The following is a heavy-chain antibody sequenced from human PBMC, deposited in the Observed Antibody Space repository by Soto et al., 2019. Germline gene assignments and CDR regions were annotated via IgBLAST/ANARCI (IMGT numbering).Heavy chain of an antibody. CDR1: GFTVSSNY. Sequence: EVQLVESGGGLVQPGGSLRLSCAASGFTVSSNYMSWVRQAPGKGLEWVSVIYSGGSTYYADSVKGRFTISRDNSKNTLYLQMNSLRAEDTAVYYCARASRPSIAAREVGWGYWGQGTLVTVSS. D-gene: IGHD6-6*01. CDR3: ARASRPSIAAREVGWGY. CDR2: IYSGGST. V-gene: IGHV3-66*01. J-gene: IGHJ4*02.